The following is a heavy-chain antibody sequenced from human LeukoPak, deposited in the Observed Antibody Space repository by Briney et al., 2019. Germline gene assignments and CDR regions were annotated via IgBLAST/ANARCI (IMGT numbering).Heavy chain of an antibody. J-gene: IGHJ4*02. D-gene: IGHD5-12*01. CDR1: GFTFSSYT. CDR2: ISSSNTYI. CDR3: ARGPLSGYDTVDY. V-gene: IGHV3-21*01. Sequence: GGSLRLSCAASGFTFSSYTLNWVRQAPGKGLEWVSSISSSNTYIYYADSVKGRFTISRDNSKNTLYLQMNSLRAEDTAVYYCARGPLSGYDTVDYWGQGTLVTVSS.